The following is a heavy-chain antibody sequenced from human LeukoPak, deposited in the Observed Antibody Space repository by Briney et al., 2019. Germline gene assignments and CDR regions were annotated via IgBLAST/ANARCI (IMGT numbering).Heavy chain of an antibody. CDR2: IYYSGST. J-gene: IGHJ4*02. D-gene: IGHD4-11*01. CDR1: GGSISSYY. Sequence: WETLSLTCTVSGGSISSYYWSWIRQPPGKGLEWIGYIYYSGSTNYNPSLKSRVTISVDTSKNQFSLKLSSVTAADTAVYYCARDLGGMTTVTLFGYWGQGTLVTVSS. V-gene: IGHV4-59*01. CDR3: ARDLGGMTTVTLFGY.